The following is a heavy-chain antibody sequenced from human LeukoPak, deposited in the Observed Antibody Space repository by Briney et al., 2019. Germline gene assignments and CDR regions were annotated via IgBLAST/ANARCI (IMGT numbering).Heavy chain of an antibody. V-gene: IGHV1-46*01. D-gene: IGHD6-13*01. CDR1: GYTFTSNY. CDR3: AREWQQLPYNWFDP. J-gene: IGHJ5*02. CDR2: IYPRDGST. Sequence: ASVKVSCKASGYTFTSNYIHWVRQAPGQGLEWMGMIYPRDGSTSYAQKFQGRVTITADESTSTAYMELSSLRSEDTAVYYCAREWQQLPYNWFDPWGQGTLVTVSS.